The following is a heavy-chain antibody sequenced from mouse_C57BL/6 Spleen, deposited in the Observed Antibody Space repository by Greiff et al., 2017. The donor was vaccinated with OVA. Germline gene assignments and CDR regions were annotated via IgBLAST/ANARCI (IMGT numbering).Heavy chain of an antibody. V-gene: IGHV3-6*01. CDR1: GYSITSGYY. Sequence: EVKLQQSGPGLVKPSQSLSLTCSVTGYSITSGYYWNWIRKFPGNKLEWMGYISYDGSNNYNPSLKNRISITRDTSKNQFFLKLNSVTTEDTATYYCARLDSSGYVDYWGQGTTLTVSS. D-gene: IGHD3-2*02. CDR2: ISYDGSN. J-gene: IGHJ2*01. CDR3: ARLDSSGYVDY.